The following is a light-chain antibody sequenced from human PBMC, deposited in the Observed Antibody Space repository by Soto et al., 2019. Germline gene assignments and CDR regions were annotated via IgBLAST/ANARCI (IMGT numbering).Light chain of an antibody. J-gene: IGLJ1*01. CDR3: SSYSISTAYL. V-gene: IGLV2-14*01. CDR1: SSDVGGYDY. Sequence: QSVLTQPASVSGSPGQSITISCTGTSSDVGGYDYVSWYQLHPGKAPKLMVFEVSNRASGVSYRFSGSKSGNTASLTISGLQAEDEADYFCSSYSISTAYLFGTGTKVTVL. CDR2: EVS.